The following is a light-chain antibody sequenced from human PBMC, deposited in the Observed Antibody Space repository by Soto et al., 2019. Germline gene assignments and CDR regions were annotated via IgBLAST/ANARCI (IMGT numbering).Light chain of an antibody. Sequence: DIQMTQSPSTLSGSVGDRVTITCRASQTISSWLAWYQQKPGEAPKLLIYAASTLQSGVPSRFSGSGSGTEFTLTISSLQPDDFATYYCQHYNSYSEAFGQGTKGDIK. V-gene: IGKV1-5*01. CDR1: QTISSW. CDR3: QHYNSYSEA. CDR2: AAS. J-gene: IGKJ1*01.